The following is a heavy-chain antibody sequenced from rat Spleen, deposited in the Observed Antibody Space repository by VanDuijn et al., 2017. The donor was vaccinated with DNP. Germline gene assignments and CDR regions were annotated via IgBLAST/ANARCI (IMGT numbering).Heavy chain of an antibody. CDR2: ISPTGGRT. CDR3: TTFEGTNA. D-gene: IGHD1-11*01. V-gene: IGHV5-20*01. Sequence: EVQLVESGGGLVQPGRSLKLSCAASGLPFSDYDMAWVRQSPTKGLEWVASISPTGGRTYYCDSVKGRFTISRNNAKSTLYLQMDSLRSEDTATYYCTTFEGTNAWGQGTSVTVSS. CDR1: GLPFSDYD. J-gene: IGHJ4*01.